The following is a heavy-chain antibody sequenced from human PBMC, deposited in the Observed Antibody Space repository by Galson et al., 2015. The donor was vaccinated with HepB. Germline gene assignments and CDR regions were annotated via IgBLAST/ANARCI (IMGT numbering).Heavy chain of an antibody. CDR3: ARDSRLELRLNNYYYYGMDV. CDR2: ISGYDGST. V-gene: IGHV1-18*01. J-gene: IGHJ6*02. D-gene: IGHD1-7*01. CDR1: GYTFASYG. Sequence: SVKVSCKASGYTFASYGTSWLRQAPGQGLQWLGWISGYDGSTNYPQTLQGRVIMTTDKSTNTAYMELRSLRSDDTAIYYCARDSRLELRLNNYYYYGMDVWGQGTTVTVSS.